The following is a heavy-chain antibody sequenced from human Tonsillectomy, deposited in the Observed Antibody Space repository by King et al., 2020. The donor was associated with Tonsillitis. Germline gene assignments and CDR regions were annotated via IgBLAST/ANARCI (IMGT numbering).Heavy chain of an antibody. J-gene: IGHJ4*02. V-gene: IGHV4-39*01. CDR2: MDYIVPI. D-gene: IGHD1-26*01. CDR1: GGSISSSDHY. Sequence: QLQESGPGVVKPSETLSLTCTVSGGSISSSDHYWAWIRQPPGKGLEWIGYMDYIVPIFYNPSLKSRITISGGTSENRFSLKLSSVTAADTAVYFCARYVSGSFDYWGQGALVTVSS. CDR3: ARYVSGSFDY.